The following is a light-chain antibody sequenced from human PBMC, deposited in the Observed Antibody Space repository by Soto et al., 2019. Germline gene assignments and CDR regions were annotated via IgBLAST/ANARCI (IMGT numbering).Light chain of an antibody. CDR2: GAS. CDR1: QSVSSTY. CDR3: QQYHDWPLT. V-gene: IGKV3-15*01. J-gene: IGKJ1*01. Sequence: EIVLTQSPGTLSLSPGERATITCRASQSVSSTYLIWYQQKPGQAPSLLIYGASTRESGIPARFSGTGSGTEFTLTISSLQSEDFAPYYCQQYHDWPLTFGQGTKVDIK.